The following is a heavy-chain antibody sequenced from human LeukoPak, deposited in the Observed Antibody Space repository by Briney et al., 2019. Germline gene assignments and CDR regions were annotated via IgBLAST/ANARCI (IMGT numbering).Heavy chain of an antibody. CDR1: GGSISSYY. J-gene: IGHJ4*02. Sequence: SETLSLTCTVSGGSISSYYWSWIRQPPGKGLEWIGYFYYSGSANYNPSLKSRVTISVDTSKNQFSLKLSSVTAADTAVYYRARGEWIQSPFDYWGQGTLVTVSS. V-gene: IGHV4-59*01. CDR3: ARGEWIQSPFDY. D-gene: IGHD5-18*01. CDR2: FYYSGSA.